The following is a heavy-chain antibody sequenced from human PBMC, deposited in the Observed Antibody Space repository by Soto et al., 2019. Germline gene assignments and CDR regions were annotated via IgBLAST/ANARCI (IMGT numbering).Heavy chain of an antibody. V-gene: IGHV1-69*02. CDR3: AVRYYGSGSYSYNWFDP. CDR1: GGTFSSYT. Sequence: SVKVSCKASGGTFSSYTISWVLQAPGEGLEWMGRIIPILGIANYAQKFQGRVTITADKSTSTANMELSSLRSEDTAVYYCAVRYYGSGSYSYNWFDPWGQGTLVTVS. CDR2: IIPILGIA. D-gene: IGHD3-10*01. J-gene: IGHJ5*02.